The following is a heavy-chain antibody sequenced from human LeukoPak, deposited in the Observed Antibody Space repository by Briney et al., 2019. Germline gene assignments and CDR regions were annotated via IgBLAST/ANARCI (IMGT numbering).Heavy chain of an antibody. V-gene: IGHV4-34*01. Sequence: SETLSLTCAVYGGSFSGYYWSWIRQPPGKGLEWIGEINHSGSTNYNPSLKSRVTISVDTSKNQFSLKLSSVTAADTAVYCCARGGYSYGYRWGQGTLVTVSS. CDR3: ARGGYSYGYR. CDR2: INHSGST. CDR1: GGSFSGYY. J-gene: IGHJ5*02. D-gene: IGHD5-18*01.